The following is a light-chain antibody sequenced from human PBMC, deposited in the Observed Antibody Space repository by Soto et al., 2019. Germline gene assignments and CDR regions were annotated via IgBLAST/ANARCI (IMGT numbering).Light chain of an antibody. CDR2: GAS. J-gene: IGKJ1*01. CDR3: QQYGSSSWT. V-gene: IGKV3-20*01. Sequence: EIVLTQSPGTLSLSPGEGATLSCRASQSVSSSYIAWYQQKSGQAPRLLLYGASSRATGIPDRFRGSGSGTDFTLTISRLEPEDFAVYYCQQYGSSSWTFGQGTKV. CDR1: QSVSSSY.